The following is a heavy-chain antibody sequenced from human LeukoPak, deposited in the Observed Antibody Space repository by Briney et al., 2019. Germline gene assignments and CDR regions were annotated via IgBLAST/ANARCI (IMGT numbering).Heavy chain of an antibody. V-gene: IGHV3-30*02. CDR3: AKDPYSNFPGIFY. CDR1: GFTFSSYG. Sequence: GGSLRLSCAASGFTFSSYGMHWVRQAPGKGLEWVAFIRYDGSNKYYADSVKGRFTISRDNSKNTLYLQMNSLRAEDTAVYYCAKDPYSNFPGIFYWGQGTLVTASS. CDR2: IRYDGSNK. D-gene: IGHD4-11*01. J-gene: IGHJ4*02.